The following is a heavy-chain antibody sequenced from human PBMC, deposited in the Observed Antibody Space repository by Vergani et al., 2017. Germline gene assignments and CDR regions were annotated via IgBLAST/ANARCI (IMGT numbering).Heavy chain of an antibody. CDR2: IYYSGST. V-gene: IGHV4-59*12. CDR3: AREGVIAAAGDETYYYYGMDV. CDR1: GGSISSYY. Sequence: QVQLQESGPGLVKPSETLSLTCTVSGGSISSYYWSWIRQPPGKGLEWIGYIYYSGSTNYNPSLKSRVTISVDTSKNQFSLKLSSVTAADTAVYYCAREGVIAAAGDETYYYYGMDVWGQGTTVTASS. D-gene: IGHD6-13*01. J-gene: IGHJ6*02.